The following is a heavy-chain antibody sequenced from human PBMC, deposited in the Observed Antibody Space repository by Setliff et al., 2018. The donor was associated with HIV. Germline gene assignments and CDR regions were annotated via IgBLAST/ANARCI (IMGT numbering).Heavy chain of an antibody. CDR3: ARIGGTTGYSSDY. Sequence: GASVKVSCKASGYTFTGYYMHWVRQAPGQGLEWMGLIHPSTGNTYYTQKFQGRVTWTRDTSTSTVYMELSSLRSEDTAVYYCARIGGTTGYSSDYWGQGTLVTVSS. D-gene: IGHD1-7*01. V-gene: IGHV1-46*01. CDR2: IHPSTGNT. CDR1: GYTFTGYY. J-gene: IGHJ4*02.